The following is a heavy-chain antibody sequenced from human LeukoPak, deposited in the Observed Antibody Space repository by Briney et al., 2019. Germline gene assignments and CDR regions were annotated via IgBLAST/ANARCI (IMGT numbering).Heavy chain of an antibody. CDR2: ISYDGNNK. D-gene: IGHD6-13*01. CDR3: AKHAAAAGHGMDV. J-gene: IGHJ6*02. V-gene: IGHV3-30*18. CDR1: GFTFSSYG. Sequence: GGSLRLSCAASGFTFSSYGMHWVRQAPGKGLEWVAVISYDGNNKYYADSVRGRFTISRDNSKNTLYLQMTSLRAEDTAVYYCAKHAAAAGHGMDVWGQGTTVTVSS.